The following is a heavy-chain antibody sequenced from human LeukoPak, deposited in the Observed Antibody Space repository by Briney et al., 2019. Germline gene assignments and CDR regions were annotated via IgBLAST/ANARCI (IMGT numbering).Heavy chain of an antibody. CDR2: MSPNSGNT. CDR3: AKDGRKLILTGYYTPRCYFDY. V-gene: IGHV1-8*01. CDR1: GYTFTSYD. Sequence: ASVKVSCKASGYTFTSYDINWVRQATGQGLEWMGWMSPNSGNTGYAQKFQGRVTMTRNTSISTAYMELSSLRAEDTAVYYCAKDGRKLILTGYYTPRCYFDYWGQGTLVTVSS. D-gene: IGHD3-9*01. J-gene: IGHJ4*02.